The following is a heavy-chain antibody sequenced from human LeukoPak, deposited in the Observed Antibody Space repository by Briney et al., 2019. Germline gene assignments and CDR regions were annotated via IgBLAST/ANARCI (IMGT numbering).Heavy chain of an antibody. CDR3: ARGVWTITDYDY. CDR1: GYSFSNYG. D-gene: IGHD1-20*01. J-gene: IGHJ4*02. V-gene: IGHV1-18*04. Sequence: ASLKVCCKASGYSFSNYGMSWVRKAPGPGLEWMGWISGSSDNTNYAQKVQGRVTMTTDTSTSTAYMELRSLRSDDTAVYYCARGVWTITDYDYWGQGTLVTVSS. CDR2: ISGSSDNT.